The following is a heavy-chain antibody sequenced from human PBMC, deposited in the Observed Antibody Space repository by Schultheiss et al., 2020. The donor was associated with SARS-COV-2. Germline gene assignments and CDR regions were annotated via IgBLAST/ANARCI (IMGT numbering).Heavy chain of an antibody. CDR2: ISSNGGST. V-gene: IGHV3-64D*06. CDR3: VKDPRYCGGDCSVDYYYYGMDV. Sequence: GGSLRLSCAASGFTFSSYAMHWVRQAPGKGLEYVSAISSNGGSTYYADSVKGRFTISRDNSKNTLYLQMSSLRAEDTAVYYCVKDPRYCGGDCSVDYYYYGMDVWGQGTTVTVSS. CDR1: GFTFSSYA. D-gene: IGHD2-21*01. J-gene: IGHJ6*02.